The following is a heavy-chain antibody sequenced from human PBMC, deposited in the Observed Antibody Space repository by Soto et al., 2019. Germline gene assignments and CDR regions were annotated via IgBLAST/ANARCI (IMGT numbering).Heavy chain of an antibody. CDR1: GYTFTTYG. J-gene: IGHJ5*02. CDR3: AITVGATIRWFDP. CDR2: ISAYNGNT. Sequence: GASVKVSCKASGYTFTTYGISWVRQAPGQGLEWMGWISAYNGNTNYAQKLQGRVTMTTDTSTSTVYMELRSLRSDDTAVYYRAITVGATIRWFDPWGQGTLVTVSS. D-gene: IGHD1-26*01. V-gene: IGHV1-18*01.